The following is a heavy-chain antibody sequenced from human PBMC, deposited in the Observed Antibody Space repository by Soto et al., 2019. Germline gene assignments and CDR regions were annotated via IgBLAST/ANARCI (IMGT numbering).Heavy chain of an antibody. J-gene: IGHJ4*02. CDR2: IYYSGST. CDR1: GGSIRSND. CDR3: ARDLITIGYIHN. V-gene: IGHV4-59*01. D-gene: IGHD3-22*01. Sequence: KTXATLSLTCTVSGGSIRSNDWSWIRQPPGKGLEWIGYIYYSGSTNYNPSLKSRVTISVDTSKNQFSLNLSSVTAADTAVYYCARDLITIGYIHNWGQGTPVTVSS.